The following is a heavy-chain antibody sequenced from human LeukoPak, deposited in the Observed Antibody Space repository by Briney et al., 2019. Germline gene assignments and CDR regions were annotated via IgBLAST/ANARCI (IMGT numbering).Heavy chain of an antibody. CDR1: GGSISSHY. CDR2: IHTSGIT. V-gene: IGHV4-4*07. Sequence: SETLSLTCTVSGGSISSHYWSWIRQPAGRGLEYIWRIHTSGITNYNPSLKSRVTMSGDTSKNQFSLKLSSVTAADTAVYYCARDLGSNYVYFDYWGQGSLVTVSS. CDR3: ARDLGSNYVYFDY. D-gene: IGHD1-26*01. J-gene: IGHJ4*02.